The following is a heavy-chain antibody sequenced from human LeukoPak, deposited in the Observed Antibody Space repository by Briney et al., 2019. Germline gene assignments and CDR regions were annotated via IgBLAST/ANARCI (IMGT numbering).Heavy chain of an antibody. V-gene: IGHV3-23*01. Sequence: PGGSLRLSCAASGFTFNNYAMSWVRQAPGKGLEWVSAMSGSGGMTYTADSVKGRFTISRDNSKNTLDLQMNSLRADDTAVYYCAKGPFFYYDASGYNYYDLWGQGTLVTVSS. D-gene: IGHD3-22*01. J-gene: IGHJ4*02. CDR2: MSGSGGMT. CDR1: GFTFNNYA. CDR3: AKGPFFYYDASGYNYYDL.